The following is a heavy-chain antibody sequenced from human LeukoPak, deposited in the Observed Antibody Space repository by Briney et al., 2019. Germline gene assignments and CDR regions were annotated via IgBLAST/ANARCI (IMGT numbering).Heavy chain of an antibody. D-gene: IGHD1-26*01. Sequence: GASVKVSCKASGYTFTSYYMHWVRQAPGQGLEWMGIINPSGGSTSYAQKFQGRVTFTKDTSASTASMELSSLRSEDTAMYYCARERAVGATTSWFDPWGQGTLVTVSS. CDR1: GYTFTSYY. CDR3: ARERAVGATTSWFDP. CDR2: INPSGGST. V-gene: IGHV1-46*01. J-gene: IGHJ5*02.